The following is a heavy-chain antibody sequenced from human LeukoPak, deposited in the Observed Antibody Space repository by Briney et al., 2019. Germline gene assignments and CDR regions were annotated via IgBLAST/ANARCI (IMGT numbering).Heavy chain of an antibody. Sequence: ASVKVSCKASGYTFTGYYMHWVRQAPGQGLEWMGWINPKSGGTNYAQKFQGRVTMNRDTSISTAYMELSRLRSDDTAVYYCARDRYYYDSSGYPGYWGQGTLVTVSS. D-gene: IGHD3-22*01. CDR3: ARDRYYYDSSGYPGY. J-gene: IGHJ4*02. CDR2: INPKSGGT. CDR1: GYTFTGYY. V-gene: IGHV1-2*02.